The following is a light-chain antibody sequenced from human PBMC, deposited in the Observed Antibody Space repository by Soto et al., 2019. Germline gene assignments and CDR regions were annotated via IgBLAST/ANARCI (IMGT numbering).Light chain of an antibody. CDR2: EVV. J-gene: IGLJ1*01. CDR1: KSDIGVYDF. V-gene: IGLV2-8*01. Sequence: QSALTQPPSASGSPGQSVTISCTGTKSDIGVYDFVSWYQHHPGKAPRLIIYEVVQRPSGVPDRFSGSKSGNTASLTVSGLQAADEADYYCSSYADSSARDYVFGGGTKLTVL. CDR3: SSYADSSARDYV.